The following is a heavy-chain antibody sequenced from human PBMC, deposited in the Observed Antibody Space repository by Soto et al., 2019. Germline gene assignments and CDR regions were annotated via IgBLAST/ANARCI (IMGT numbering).Heavy chain of an antibody. D-gene: IGHD5-18*01. Sequence: GGSLRLSCAASGFTFSSYGMHWVRQAPGKGLEWVAVISYDGSNKYYADSVKGRFTISRDNSKNTLYLQMNSLRAEDTAVYYCAKEGGFMGEWLRGYYYYYGMDVWGQGTTVTVSS. J-gene: IGHJ6*02. CDR3: AKEGGFMGEWLRGYYYYYGMDV. CDR1: GFTFSSYG. V-gene: IGHV3-30*18. CDR2: ISYDGSNK.